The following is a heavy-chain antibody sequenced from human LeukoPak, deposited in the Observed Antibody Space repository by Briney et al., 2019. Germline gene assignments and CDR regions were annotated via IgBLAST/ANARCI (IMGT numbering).Heavy chain of an antibody. Sequence: PGRSLRLSCAASGFTVSSNYMSWVRQAPGKGLEWVSVIYSGGSTYYADSVKGRFTISRDNSKNTLYLQMNSLRAEDTAVYYCARDGRRGYSGYEPSAPNWGQGTLVTVSS. J-gene: IGHJ4*02. CDR1: GFTVSSNY. V-gene: IGHV3-53*01. D-gene: IGHD5-12*01. CDR3: ARDGRRGYSGYEPSAPN. CDR2: IYSGGST.